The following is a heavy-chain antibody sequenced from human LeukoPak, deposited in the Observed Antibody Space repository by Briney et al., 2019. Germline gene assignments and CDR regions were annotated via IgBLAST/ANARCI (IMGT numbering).Heavy chain of an antibody. D-gene: IGHD2-15*01. V-gene: IGHV1-2*02. CDR3: ARGPRVVVAANQLWVAFDI. CDR1: GYTFTGYY. J-gene: IGHJ3*02. Sequence: ASVKVSCKASGYTFTGYYMHWVRQAPGQGLEWMGWINPNSGGTNYAQELQGRVTMTRDTSISTAYMELSRLRSDDTAVYYCARGPRVVVAANQLWVAFDIWGQGTMVTVSS. CDR2: INPNSGGT.